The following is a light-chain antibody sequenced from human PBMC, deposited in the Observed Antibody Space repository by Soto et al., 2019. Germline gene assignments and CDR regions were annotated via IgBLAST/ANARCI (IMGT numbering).Light chain of an antibody. CDR2: EVS. V-gene: IGLV2-14*01. CDR1: SSDVGGYNY. Sequence: QSALTQPASVSGSPGQSITISCTGTSSDVGGYNYVSWYQQHPGKAPKLMIYEVSYRPSGVSNRFSGSKSGNTASLTISGLQAEDDADYHCSSYTSSRTLVFGGGTKLTVL. CDR3: SSYTSSRTLV. J-gene: IGLJ2*01.